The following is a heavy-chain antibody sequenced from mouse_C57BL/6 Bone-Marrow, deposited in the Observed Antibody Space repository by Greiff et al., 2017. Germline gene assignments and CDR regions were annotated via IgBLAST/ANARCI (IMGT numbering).Heavy chain of an antibody. CDR1: GFNIQDDY. Sequence: EVQLQQSGAELVRPGASVKLSCTASGFNIQDDYMHWVKQRPEQGLEWIGWIDPENGDTEYASKFQGKATITADTSSNTAYLQLSSLTSEDTAVYYCTTDSPPLLDWGQGTTLTVSS. J-gene: IGHJ2*01. CDR3: TTDSPPLLD. V-gene: IGHV14-4*01. D-gene: IGHD2-10*01. CDR2: IDPENGDT.